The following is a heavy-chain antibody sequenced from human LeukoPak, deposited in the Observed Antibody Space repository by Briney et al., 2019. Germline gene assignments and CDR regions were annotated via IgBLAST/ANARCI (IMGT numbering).Heavy chain of an antibody. CDR2: ISSSGSTI. CDR3: ARAVDSSGSFDY. V-gene: IGHV3-48*03. J-gene: IGHJ4*02. Sequence: GGSLRLSCAASGFTFSSYEMNWVRQAPGKGLEWVSYISSSGSTIYYADSVKGRFTISRDNSKNTLYLQMNSLRAEDTAVYYCARAVDSSGSFDYWGQGTLVTVSS. CDR1: GFTFSSYE. D-gene: IGHD3-22*01.